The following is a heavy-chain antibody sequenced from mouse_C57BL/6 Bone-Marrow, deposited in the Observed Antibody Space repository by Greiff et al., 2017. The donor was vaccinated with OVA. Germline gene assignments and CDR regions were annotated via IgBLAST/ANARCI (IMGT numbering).Heavy chain of an antibody. Sequence: EVKLVESGGGLVQPGGSLSLSCAASGFTFTDYYMSWVRQPPGKALEWLGFIRNKANGYTTEYSASVKGRFTISRDNSQSILYLQMNALRAEDSATYYCARFPPNWDYFDYWGQGTTLTVSS. CDR2: IRNKANGYTT. CDR3: ARFPPNWDYFDY. CDR1: GFTFTDYY. D-gene: IGHD4-1*01. V-gene: IGHV7-3*01. J-gene: IGHJ2*01.